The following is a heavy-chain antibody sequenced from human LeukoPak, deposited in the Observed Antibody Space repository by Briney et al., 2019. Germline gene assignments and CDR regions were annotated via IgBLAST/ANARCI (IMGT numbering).Heavy chain of an antibody. Sequence: GGSLRLSCAVSGFTFSNYWMSWVRQAPGKGVEWVATIKEDGSEKYYVDSVKGRFTISRDNAKNSLSLQMNSPRVEDTAVYYCARQRVRRLNWFDPWGQGTLVTVSS. CDR1: GFTFSNYW. V-gene: IGHV3-7*01. D-gene: IGHD6-25*01. J-gene: IGHJ5*02. CDR3: ARQRVRRLNWFDP. CDR2: IKEDGSEK.